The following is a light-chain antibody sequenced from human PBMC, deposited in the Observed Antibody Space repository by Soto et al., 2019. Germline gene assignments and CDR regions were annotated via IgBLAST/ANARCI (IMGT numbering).Light chain of an antibody. Sequence: EIVLTQSPGTLSLSPGEGATLSCRASQSVGGTFLAWYQQKGGQAPRLLIHGASNRATDIPDRFSGSGSGTDFTLTISRLEPEDFAVYYCQQYGGSPRTFGQGTKVDIK. CDR3: QQYGGSPRT. J-gene: IGKJ1*01. CDR2: GAS. CDR1: QSVGGTF. V-gene: IGKV3-20*01.